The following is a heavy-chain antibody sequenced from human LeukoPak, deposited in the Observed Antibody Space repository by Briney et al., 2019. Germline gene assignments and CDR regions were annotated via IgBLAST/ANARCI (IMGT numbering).Heavy chain of an antibody. CDR3: VRDMARGWFTDY. D-gene: IGHD2-15*01. J-gene: IGHJ4*02. CDR2: IDLDGSGT. CDR1: GFTFSRYW. V-gene: IGHV3-74*01. Sequence: GGSLRLSCAASGFTFSRYWMHWVRQAPGKGLMWVSRIDLDGSGTSYADSVKGRFTISRDNAKNTLYLQMNTLRAEDTAVYCCVRDMARGWFTDYWGQGTLASVSS.